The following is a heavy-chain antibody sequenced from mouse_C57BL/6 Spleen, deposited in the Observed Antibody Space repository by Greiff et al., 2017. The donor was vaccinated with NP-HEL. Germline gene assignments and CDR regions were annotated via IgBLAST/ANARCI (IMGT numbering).Heavy chain of an antibody. V-gene: IGHV1-69*01. CDR1: GYTFTSYW. J-gene: IGHJ4*01. CDR3: ARFEMDY. Sequence: QVQLQQPGAELVMPGASVKLSCKASGYTFTSYWMHWVKQRPGQGLEWIGEIDPSDSYTNYNQKFKGKSTLTVDKSSSTAYMQLSSLTSEDSAVYYCARFEMDYWGQGTSVTVSS. CDR2: IDPSDSYT.